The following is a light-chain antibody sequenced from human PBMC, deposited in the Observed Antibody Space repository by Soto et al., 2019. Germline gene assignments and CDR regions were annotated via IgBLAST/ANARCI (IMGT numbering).Light chain of an antibody. CDR1: KTLVYSDVNTF. J-gene: IGKJ1*01. CDR3: VQTIHWPWT. CDR2: KFS. V-gene: IGKV2-30*01. Sequence: DIVMTQTPLSLSVTPVKPASISCRSSKTLVYSDVNTFLNWSQQRPGQSPRRLIYKFSNRDSGVPDRFSGSGSGTDFTLKISRVEAEDVGVYYCVQTIHWPWTFGQGTKVDIK.